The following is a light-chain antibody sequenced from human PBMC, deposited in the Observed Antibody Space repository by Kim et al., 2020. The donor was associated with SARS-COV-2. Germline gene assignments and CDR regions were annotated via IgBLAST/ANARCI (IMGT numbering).Light chain of an antibody. CDR3: EQYEKLPRT. CDR2: GAS. J-gene: IGKJ4*01. Sequence: QGETGAPYCRARQSVERIFAWYRKKPGQAFGLLIYGASPSDTDITARFSGSGYGTEFILTASRLQFEDAAVYFCEQYEKLPRTFVGGTKVDIK. CDR1: QSVERI. V-gene: IGKV3-15*01.